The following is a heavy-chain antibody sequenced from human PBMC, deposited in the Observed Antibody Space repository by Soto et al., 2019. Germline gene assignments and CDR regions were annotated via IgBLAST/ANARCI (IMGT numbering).Heavy chain of an antibody. Sequence: EVQLLESGGGLVQPGGSLRLSCGVSGFTFNDFEMNWVRQAPGKGLEWLAYIDGSGTTKKYADSVRGRFTISRDNPNNSLFLQMSSLSAEETAIYYCARGFGRFNYWGQGTLVSVSS. CDR3: ARGFGRFNY. D-gene: IGHD3-10*01. V-gene: IGHV3-48*03. CDR1: GFTFNDFE. J-gene: IGHJ4*02. CDR2: IDGSGTTK.